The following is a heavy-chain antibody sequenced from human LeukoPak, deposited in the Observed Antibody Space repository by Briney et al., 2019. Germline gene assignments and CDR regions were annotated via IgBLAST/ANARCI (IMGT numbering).Heavy chain of an antibody. CDR2: ISAYNGNT. Sequence: AAVKVSCKASGYTFTSYGISWVRQAPGQGLEWMGWISAYNGNTNYAQKLQGRVTMTTDTSTSTAYMELRSLRSDDTAVYYCARGRLSGNYLTAAFDLWGQGTIITVSS. V-gene: IGHV1-18*01. CDR1: GYTFTSYG. D-gene: IGHD3-22*01. J-gene: IGHJ3*01. CDR3: ARGRLSGNYLTAAFDL.